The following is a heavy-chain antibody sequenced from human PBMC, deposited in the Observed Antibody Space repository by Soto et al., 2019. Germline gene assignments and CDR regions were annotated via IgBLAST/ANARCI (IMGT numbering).Heavy chain of an antibody. J-gene: IGHJ4*02. CDR3: ARSRDGVVDH. Sequence: LSLTCTVSGGSISSSNWWGWIRQPPGKGLEWIGYIYYSGSTYYNPSLKSRVTMSVDTSKNQFSLKLSSVTAVDTAVYYCARSRDGVVDHWGQGTLVTVSS. CDR2: IYYSGST. V-gene: IGHV4-28*01. D-gene: IGHD2-15*01. CDR1: GGSISSSNW.